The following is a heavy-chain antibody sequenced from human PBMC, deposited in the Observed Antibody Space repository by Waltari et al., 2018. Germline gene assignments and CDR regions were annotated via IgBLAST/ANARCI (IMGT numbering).Heavy chain of an antibody. CDR1: GYTFTSYA. CDR3: ARDGGFDEIYYYGMDV. V-gene: IGHV1-3*01. CDR2: INAGNGNT. Sequence: QVQLVQSGAEVKKPGASVKVSCKASGYTFTSYAMHWVRQAPGQRLEWMGWINAGNGNTKYSQKFQGRVTITRDTSASTAYMELSSLRSEDTAVYYCARDGGFDEIYYYGMDVWGQGTTVTVSS. D-gene: IGHD3-16*01. J-gene: IGHJ6*02.